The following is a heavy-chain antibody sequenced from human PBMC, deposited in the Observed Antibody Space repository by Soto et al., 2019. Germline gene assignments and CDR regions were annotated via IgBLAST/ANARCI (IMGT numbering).Heavy chain of an antibody. CDR3: AREGGGEDYDFWSGYYVFDY. D-gene: IGHD3-3*01. CDR2: IYPGDSDT. Sequence: GESLKISCKGSGYSFTSYWIGWVRQMPGKGLEWMGIIYPGDSDTRYSPSFQGQVTISADKSISTAYLQWSSLKASDTAMYYCAREGGGEDYDFWSGYYVFDYWAQRTLVTVSS. V-gene: IGHV5-51*01. J-gene: IGHJ4*02. CDR1: GYSFTSYW.